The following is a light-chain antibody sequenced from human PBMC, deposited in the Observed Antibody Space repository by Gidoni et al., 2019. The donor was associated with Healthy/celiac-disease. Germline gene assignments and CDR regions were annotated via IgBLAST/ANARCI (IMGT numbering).Light chain of an antibody. J-gene: IGKJ5*01. V-gene: IGKV3-15*01. CDR3: QQYNNWSIT. Sequence: EIVMTQSVSALSVSPGARATLACRASQIVSSNLACYQQNPGQAPRLLIYGASTMATGISARFSGSGSGTEFTLTISSLQSEDFAVYYCQQYNNWSITFCQGTRLEIK. CDR1: QIVSSN. CDR2: GAS.